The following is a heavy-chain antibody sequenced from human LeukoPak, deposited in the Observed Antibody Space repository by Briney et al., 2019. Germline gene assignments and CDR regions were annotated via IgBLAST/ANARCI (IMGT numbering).Heavy chain of an antibody. D-gene: IGHD3-10*01. Sequence: SETLSLTCTVSGGSISSGSYYWSWIRQPAGKGLEWIGRIYTSGSTNYNPSLKSRVTISVDTSKNQFSLKLSSVTAADTAVYYCARDRGYYGSGSYYPFDYWGQGTLVTVSS. CDR1: GGSISSGSYY. CDR3: ARDRGYYGSGSYYPFDY. V-gene: IGHV4-61*02. CDR2: IYTSGST. J-gene: IGHJ4*02.